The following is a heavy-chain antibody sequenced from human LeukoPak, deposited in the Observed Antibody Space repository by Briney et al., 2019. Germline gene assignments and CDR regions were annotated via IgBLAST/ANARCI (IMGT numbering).Heavy chain of an antibody. V-gene: IGHV3-21*01. D-gene: IGHD2/OR15-2a*01. CDR3: ARDKRQTSGSKKYFDY. CDR1: GFTFSSYS. CDR2: ISSSSSYI. J-gene: IGHJ4*02. Sequence: GGSLRLSCAASGFTFSSYSMNWVRQAPGKGLEWVSSISSSSSYIYYADSVKGRFTISRDNAKNLLFLEMNSLRDDDTAVYYCARDKRQTSGSKKYFDYWGQGILVTVSS.